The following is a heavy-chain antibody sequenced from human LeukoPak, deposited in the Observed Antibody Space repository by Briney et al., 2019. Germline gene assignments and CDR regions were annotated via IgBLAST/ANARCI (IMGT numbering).Heavy chain of an antibody. Sequence: SSETLSLTCTVSGGSISSYYWSWIRQPPGKGLEWIGYIYYSGSTNYNPSLKSRVTMSVDTSKNQFSLKLSSVTAADTAVYYCARELLWFGEHAFDIWGQGTMVTVSS. CDR1: GGSISSYY. CDR2: IYYSGST. J-gene: IGHJ3*02. D-gene: IGHD3-10*01. CDR3: ARELLWFGEHAFDI. V-gene: IGHV4-59*12.